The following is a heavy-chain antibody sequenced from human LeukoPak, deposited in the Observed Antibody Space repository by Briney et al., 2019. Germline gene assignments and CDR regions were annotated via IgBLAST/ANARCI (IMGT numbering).Heavy chain of an antibody. J-gene: IGHJ6*02. Sequence: SETLSLTCTVSGGSISSSSYYWGWIRQPPGKGLEWIGSIYYSGSTYYNPSLKSRVTISVDTSKNQFSLKLSSVTAADTAVYYCARSGYSTRLYYYYGMDVWGQGTTVTVSS. CDR2: IYYSGST. D-gene: IGHD6-13*01. V-gene: IGHV4-39*07. CDR3: ARSGYSTRLYYYYGMDV. CDR1: GGSISSSSYY.